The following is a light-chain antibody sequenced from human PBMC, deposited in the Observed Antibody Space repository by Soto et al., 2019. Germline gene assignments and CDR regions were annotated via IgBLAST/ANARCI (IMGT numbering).Light chain of an antibody. V-gene: IGLV2-14*01. J-gene: IGLJ1*01. CDR3: TSYTSCSLYV. Sequence: QSALTQPASVSGSPGQSITISCTGTSSDVGGYNYVSWYQQHPGKAPKLMIYEVSNRPSGVSNRFSGSKSGNTASLTISGLQAEDEADYYCTSYTSCSLYVFGPGTKLTVL. CDR1: SSDVGGYNY. CDR2: EVS.